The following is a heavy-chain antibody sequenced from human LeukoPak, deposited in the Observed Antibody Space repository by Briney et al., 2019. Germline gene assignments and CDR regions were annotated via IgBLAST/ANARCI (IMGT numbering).Heavy chain of an antibody. D-gene: IGHD1-26*01. Sequence: GGSLRLSCAASGFTFSNYAMSWVRQAPGKGLEWDSAISGSGGYTYFADSVKGRFTISRDNSKNTLYLQMNSLRAEDTAVYYCAKDPKNRGSYVRGFDIWGQGTMVTVSS. CDR1: GFTFSNYA. CDR2: ISGSGGYT. J-gene: IGHJ3*02. V-gene: IGHV3-23*01. CDR3: AKDPKNRGSYVRGFDI.